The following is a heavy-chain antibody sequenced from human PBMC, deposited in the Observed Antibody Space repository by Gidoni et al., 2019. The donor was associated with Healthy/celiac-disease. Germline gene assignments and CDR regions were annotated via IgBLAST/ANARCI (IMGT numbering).Heavy chain of an antibody. CDR1: GYTLTESS. CDR3: ATEGYCSGGSCYSAPGAFDI. D-gene: IGHD2-15*01. J-gene: IGHJ3*02. CDR2: FDPEDGET. V-gene: IGHV1-24*01. Sequence: QVQLVQSGAAVKKPGASVKVSCKVSGYTLTESSIHWVRQGPGKGLEWMGGFDPEDGETIYAQKFQGRVTMTEDTSTDTAYMELSSLRSEDTAVYYCATEGYCSGGSCYSAPGAFDIWGQGTMVTVSS.